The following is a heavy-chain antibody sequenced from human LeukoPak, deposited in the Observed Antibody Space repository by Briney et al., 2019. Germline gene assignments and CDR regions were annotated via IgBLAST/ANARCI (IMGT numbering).Heavy chain of an antibody. J-gene: IGHJ4*02. Sequence: ASVKVSCKASGYNFTGYYMHWVRQDPGQELEWMGWINPNSGGTNYAQKFQGRVTMTRDTSISTAYMELSRLRSDDTAVYHCASDYYDSSGPDFDYWGQGTLVTVSS. CDR1: GYNFTGYY. V-gene: IGHV1-2*02. D-gene: IGHD3-22*01. CDR3: ASDYYDSSGPDFDY. CDR2: INPNSGGT.